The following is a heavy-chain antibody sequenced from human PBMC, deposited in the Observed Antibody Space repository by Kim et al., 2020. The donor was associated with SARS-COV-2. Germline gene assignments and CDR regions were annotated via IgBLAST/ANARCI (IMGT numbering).Heavy chain of an antibody. D-gene: IGHD3-22*01. CDR3: ARGVHYYDSSGYQDQDYMDV. J-gene: IGHJ6*03. Sequence: RFTISRDNSKNTLYLQMNSLRAEDTAVYYCARGVHYYDSSGYQDQDYMDVWGKGTTVTVSS. V-gene: IGHV3-30*01.